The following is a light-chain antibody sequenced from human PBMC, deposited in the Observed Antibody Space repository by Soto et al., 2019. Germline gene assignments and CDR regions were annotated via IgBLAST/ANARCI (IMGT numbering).Light chain of an antibody. Sequence: EIVLTQSPHTLSSFPGDRVTLSCRASQYINTRLAWYQHSPGQSPRLLIYPTSLRAAGIPARFSASGSGTDFTLTISDVQPEDSAVYYCRQRNIWPPVTFGQGTRLEIK. CDR3: RQRNIWPPVT. CDR2: PTS. V-gene: IGKV3-11*01. CDR1: QYINTR. J-gene: IGKJ5*01.